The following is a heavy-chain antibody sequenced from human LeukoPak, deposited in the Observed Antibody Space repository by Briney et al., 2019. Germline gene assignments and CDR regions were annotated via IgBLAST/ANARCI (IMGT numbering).Heavy chain of an antibody. V-gene: IGHV1-69*06. CDR3: ARASGDSSGYDFPKPYSY. Sequence: ASVKVSCKASGNTFSSFAISWVRQAPGQGLEWMGGIIPIFGTANYAQKFQGRVTITADKSTRTAYMELSSLRSGDTAMYYCARASGDSSGYDFPKPYSYWGQGTPVTVSS. J-gene: IGHJ4*02. CDR1: GNTFSSFA. CDR2: IIPIFGTA. D-gene: IGHD5-12*01.